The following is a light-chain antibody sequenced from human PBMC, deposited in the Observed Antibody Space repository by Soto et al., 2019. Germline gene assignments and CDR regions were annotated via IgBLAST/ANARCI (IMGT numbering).Light chain of an antibody. V-gene: IGKV1-12*01. CDR1: QGISSW. CDR2: AAS. Sequence: ASVGDRVTITCRASQGISSWLAWYQKKPGKAPNLLIYAASSLQSGVPSRFSGSESGTDFTLTISSLQPEDCAIYFCQQANSFPITCGQGTRLEIK. J-gene: IGKJ5*01. CDR3: QQANSFPIT.